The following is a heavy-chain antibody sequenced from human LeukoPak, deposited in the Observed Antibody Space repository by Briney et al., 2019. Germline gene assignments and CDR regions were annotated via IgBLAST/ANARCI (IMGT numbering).Heavy chain of an antibody. J-gene: IGHJ4*02. CDR3: AVWESSGYYPHRVGY. CDR2: INPNSGGT. V-gene: IGHV1-2*02. CDR1: GYTFTGYY. Sequence: ASVKVSCKASGYTFTGYYMHWVRQAPGQGLEWMGWINPNSGGTNYAQKFQGRVTMTRDTSISTAYMELSRLRSDDTAVYYCAVWESSGYYPHRVGYWGQGTLVTVSS. D-gene: IGHD3-22*01.